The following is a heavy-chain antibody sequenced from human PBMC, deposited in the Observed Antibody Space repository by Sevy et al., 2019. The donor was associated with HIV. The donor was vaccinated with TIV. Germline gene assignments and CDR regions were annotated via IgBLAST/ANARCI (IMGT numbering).Heavy chain of an antibody. Sequence: SETLSLTCTVSGGSISSYYWSWIRQPAGKGLEWIGRIYTSGSTNYNPSLKSRVTMSVDTSKNQFSLKLSSVTAADTAVYYCARDRVYDILTAYSQFDYWGQGTLVTVSS. CDR3: ARDRVYDILTAYSQFDY. J-gene: IGHJ4*02. CDR1: GGSISSYY. CDR2: IYTSGST. D-gene: IGHD3-9*01. V-gene: IGHV4-4*07.